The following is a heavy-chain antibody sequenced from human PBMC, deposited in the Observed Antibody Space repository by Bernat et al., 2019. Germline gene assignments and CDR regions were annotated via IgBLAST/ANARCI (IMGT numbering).Heavy chain of an antibody. V-gene: IGHV4-59*12. CDR3: ARDRGDCSSTSCYSDIFDY. Sequence: QVQLQESGPGLVKPSETLSLTCTVSGAPISSYYWSWIRQPPGKGLEWIGYIYYSGSTNYNPSLQSRVTISVDTSKNQFSLKLSSVTAADTAVYYCARDRGDCSSTSCYSDIFDYWGQGTLVTVSS. CDR2: IYYSGST. J-gene: IGHJ4*02. CDR1: GAPISSYY. D-gene: IGHD2-2*02.